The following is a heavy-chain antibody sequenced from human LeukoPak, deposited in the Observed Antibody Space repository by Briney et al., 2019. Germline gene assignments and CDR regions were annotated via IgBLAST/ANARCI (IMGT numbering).Heavy chain of an antibody. CDR3: ARGYCSGGTCYRTFFDY. CDR1: GGSISSYY. V-gene: IGHV4-59*01. CDR2: IYYSGST. J-gene: IGHJ4*02. D-gene: IGHD2-15*01. Sequence: ETLSLTCTVSGGSISSYYWSWIRQPPGKGLEWIGYIYYSGSTNYNSSLKSRVTMSVDTSKNQFSLKLSSATAADTAVYYCARGYCSGGTCYRTFFDYWGQGTLVTVSS.